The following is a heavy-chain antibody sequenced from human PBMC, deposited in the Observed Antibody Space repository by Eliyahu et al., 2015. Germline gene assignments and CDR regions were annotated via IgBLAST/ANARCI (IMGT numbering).Heavy chain of an antibody. CDR2: IRXQTYGGTT. Sequence: MELVESGGALVQPGRSLRLSCTATGFKXGDYAIXLFRXAPGKGLEWIXFIRXQTYGGTTQMAASLKGRFSISRDDSKTTAYLQLNSLTAEDRAVYHCCRNRDYYDNGGHESHWYFDVWGRGTLVAVSS. D-gene: IGHD3-22*01. CDR3: CRNRDYYDNGGHESHWYFDV. V-gene: IGHV3-49*03. J-gene: IGHJ2*01. CDR1: GFKXGDYA.